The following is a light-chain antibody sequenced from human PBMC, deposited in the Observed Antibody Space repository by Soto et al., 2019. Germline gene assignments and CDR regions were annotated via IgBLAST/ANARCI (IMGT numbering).Light chain of an antibody. CDR3: QQYNSYSYT. CDR1: QSISSY. Sequence: DIQMTRSPSTLSASVGDRVTIACRASQSISSYLAWYQQKPGKAPNLLIYKASNLASGVPSRFTGGGSGTDFTLTINSLQPDDSATYFCQQYNSYSYTSGQGTKLEIK. J-gene: IGKJ2*01. V-gene: IGKV1-5*03. CDR2: KAS.